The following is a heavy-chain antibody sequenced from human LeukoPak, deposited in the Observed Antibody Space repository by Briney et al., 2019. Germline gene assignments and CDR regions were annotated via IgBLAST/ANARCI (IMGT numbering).Heavy chain of an antibody. CDR3: ARVSGSSWINWFDP. CDR2: IYYSGST. J-gene: IGHJ5*02. CDR1: GGSISSYY. D-gene: IGHD6-13*01. V-gene: IGHV4-59*01. Sequence: SETLSLNCTVSGGSISSYYWSWIGQPPGQGLEWIGYIYYSGSTNYNPSLKSRVTITVDTSKNQFSLKLSSVTAADTAVYYCARVSGSSWINWFDPWGQGTLVTVSS.